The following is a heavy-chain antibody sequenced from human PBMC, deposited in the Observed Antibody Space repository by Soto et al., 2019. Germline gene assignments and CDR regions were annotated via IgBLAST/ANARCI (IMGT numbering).Heavy chain of an antibody. V-gene: IGHV4-4*07. CDR2: VYTTGST. Sequence: KTSETLSLTCTVTGGSINTYYWSWIRQSAGKGLEWIGRVYTTGSTNYNPSLKSRVTISVDTSRNQFSLSLRSVTAADTAVYYCARDXNFIFDDFADMRWNFDPWGQGTLVTVSS. CDR3: ARDXNFIFDDFADMRWNFDP. CDR1: GGSINTYY. D-gene: IGHD3-3*02. J-gene: IGHJ5*02.